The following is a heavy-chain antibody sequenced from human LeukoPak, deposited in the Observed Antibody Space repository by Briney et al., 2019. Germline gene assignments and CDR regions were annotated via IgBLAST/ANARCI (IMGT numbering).Heavy chain of an antibody. CDR2: IGGSGVGT. CDR3: AQCVNYQGRGSFFIPIDY. V-gene: IGHV3-23*01. D-gene: IGHD2-2*01. J-gene: IGHJ4*02. Sequence: PGGSLRLSCAASAFTFRRTAMSWVRQAPGKGLQWVATIGGSGVGTYYAASVKGRFNISRDNSKNTLYLQMNSLRTEDTAIYYCAQCVNYQGRGSFFIPIDYWGQGPLVTVHS. CDR1: AFTFRRTA.